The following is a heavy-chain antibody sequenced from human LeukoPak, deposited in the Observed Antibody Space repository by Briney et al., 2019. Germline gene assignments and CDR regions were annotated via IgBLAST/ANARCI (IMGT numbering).Heavy chain of an antibody. V-gene: IGHV3-43*01. CDR3: AKGTIRGVIITPPDY. CDR1: GFTFHDYT. J-gene: IGHJ4*02. D-gene: IGHD3-10*01. CDR2: ISWDGGST. Sequence: GGSLRLSCAASGFTFHDYTMHWVRQAPGRGLEWVSLISWDGGSTYYADSVKGRFTISRDNSKNSLYLQMNSLRTEDTALFYCAKGTIRGVIITPPDYWGQGTLVTVSS.